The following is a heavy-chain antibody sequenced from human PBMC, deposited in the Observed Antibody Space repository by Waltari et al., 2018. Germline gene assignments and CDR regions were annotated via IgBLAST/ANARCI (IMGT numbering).Heavy chain of an antibody. CDR1: GFTFDDYA. Sequence: EVQLVESGGGLVQPGRSLRLSCAASGFTFDDYAMHWVRQAPGKGLEWVSGISWNSGSIGYADSVKGRFTISRDNAKNSLYLQMNSLRAEDMALYYCARGNQLLSLDYWGQGTLVTVSS. V-gene: IGHV3-9*03. CDR2: ISWNSGSI. D-gene: IGHD2-2*01. CDR3: ARGNQLLSLDY. J-gene: IGHJ4*02.